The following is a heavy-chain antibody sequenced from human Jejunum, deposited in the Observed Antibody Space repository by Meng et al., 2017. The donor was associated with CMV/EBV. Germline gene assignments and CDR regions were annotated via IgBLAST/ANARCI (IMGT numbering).Heavy chain of an antibody. D-gene: IGHD4-11*01. V-gene: IGHV7-4-1*02. Sequence: VESCAGLVKPGGAVVIFCRDSGYIFTNNAMNWVRQAPGQGREWMGWINTNNESPSNAQDFTERFVTSLATSVSTAYLQISGLKAEDTAVYYCAPGPANDYRSSYYFDYWGQGTLVTVSS. CDR3: APGPANDYRSSYYFDY. CDR1: GYIFTNNA. CDR2: INTNNESP. J-gene: IGHJ4*02.